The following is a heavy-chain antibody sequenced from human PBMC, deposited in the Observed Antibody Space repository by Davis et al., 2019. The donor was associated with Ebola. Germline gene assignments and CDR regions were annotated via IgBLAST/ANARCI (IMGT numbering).Heavy chain of an antibody. J-gene: IGHJ4*02. CDR3: ARVGSSWYDRPYRPYYFDY. CDR2: INPNSGGT. V-gene: IGHV1-2*06. Sequence: ASVKVSCKASGYTFTGYYMHWVRQAPGQGLEWMGRINPNSGGTNYAQKFQGRVTMTRDTSISTAYMELSRLRSDDTAVYYCARVGSSWYDRPYRPYYFDYWGQGTLVTVSS. D-gene: IGHD6-13*01. CDR1: GYTFTGYY.